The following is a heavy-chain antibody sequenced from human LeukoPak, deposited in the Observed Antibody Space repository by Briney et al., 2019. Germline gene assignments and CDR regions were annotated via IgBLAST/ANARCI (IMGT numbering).Heavy chain of an antibody. V-gene: IGHV3-30*18. CDR3: AKDLDNPNDYGDYKAYYYGMDV. Sequence: GGSLRLSCAASGFTFSSYGMHWVRQAPGKGREWVAVISYDGSNKYYADSVKGRFTISRDNSKNTLYLQMNSLRAEDTAVYYCAKDLDNPNDYGDYKAYYYGMDVWGQGTTVTVSS. CDR2: ISYDGSNK. J-gene: IGHJ6*02. D-gene: IGHD4-17*01. CDR1: GFTFSSYG.